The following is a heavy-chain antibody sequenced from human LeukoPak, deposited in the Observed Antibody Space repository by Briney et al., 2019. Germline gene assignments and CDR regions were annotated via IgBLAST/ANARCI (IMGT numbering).Heavy chain of an antibody. V-gene: IGHV3-23*01. J-gene: IGHJ4*02. CDR3: ARFGRRQWLQHGFLGH. CDR2: ISGSGGST. Sequence: PGGSLGLSCAASGFTFSSYAMSWVRQAPGKGLEWVSAISGSGGSTYYADSVKGRFTISRDNSKNTLYLQMNSLRAEDTAVYYCARFGRRQWLQHGFLGHWGQGTLVTVSS. CDR1: GFTFSSYA. D-gene: IGHD3-3*01.